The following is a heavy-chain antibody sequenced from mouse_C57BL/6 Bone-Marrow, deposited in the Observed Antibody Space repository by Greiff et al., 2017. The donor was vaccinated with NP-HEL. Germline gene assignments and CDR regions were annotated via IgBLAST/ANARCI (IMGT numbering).Heavy chain of an antibody. CDR1: GFSFNTYA. V-gene: IGHV10-1*01. Sequence: EVKLMASGGGLVQPKGSLKLSCAASGFSFNTYAMNWVRQAPGKGLEWVARIRSKSNNYATYYADSVKDRFTISRDDSESMLYLQMNNLKTEDTAMYYCVRFPFYDYDRYFDYWGQGTTLTVSS. CDR2: IRSKSNNYAT. D-gene: IGHD2-4*01. CDR3: VRFPFYDYDRYFDY. J-gene: IGHJ2*01.